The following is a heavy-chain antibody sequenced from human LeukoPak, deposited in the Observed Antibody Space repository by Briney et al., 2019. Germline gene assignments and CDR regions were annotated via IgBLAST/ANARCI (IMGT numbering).Heavy chain of an antibody. CDR1: GFTFSSYW. V-gene: IGHV3-7*01. D-gene: IGHD4-17*01. CDR2: IEEYGRQI. CDR3: ARVGRVTTPRYCDY. Sequence: GGSLRLSCAGSGFTFSSYWMTWVRQAPGKGLEWVANIEEYGRQIYYVDSVKGRFTISRDNAKNSVYLQVNSLRDEDTAVYYCARVGRVTTPRYCDYWGQGTLVTVSS. J-gene: IGHJ4*02.